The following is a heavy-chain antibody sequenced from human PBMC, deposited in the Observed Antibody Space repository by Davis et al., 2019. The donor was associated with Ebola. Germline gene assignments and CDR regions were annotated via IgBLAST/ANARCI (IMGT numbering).Heavy chain of an antibody. CDR1: GFTFDDYA. Sequence: GESLKISCAASGFTFDDYAMHWVRQAPGKGLEWVSLISGDGGSTYYADSVKGRFTISRDNSKNSLYLQMNSLRTEDTDLYYCAKDRYTRIAAAGTILYWGQGTLVTVSS. J-gene: IGHJ4*02. CDR2: ISGDGGST. D-gene: IGHD6-13*01. CDR3: AKDRYTRIAAAGTILY. V-gene: IGHV3-43*02.